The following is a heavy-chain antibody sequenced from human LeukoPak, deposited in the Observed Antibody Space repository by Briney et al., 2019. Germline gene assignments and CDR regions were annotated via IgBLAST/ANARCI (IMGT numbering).Heavy chain of an antibody. J-gene: IGHJ4*02. CDR2: ITYDGTEI. D-gene: IGHD3-22*01. V-gene: IGHV3-30*03. CDR3: ARGGSSGYPDY. Sequence: GGSLRLSCAASGFGLSDCGMHWVRQAPGKGLEWLAVITYDGTEIHYADSVKGRFIISRDISRSTLHLQMNSLRVEDTAVYYCARGGSSGYPDYWGQGTLVTISS. CDR1: GFGLSDCG.